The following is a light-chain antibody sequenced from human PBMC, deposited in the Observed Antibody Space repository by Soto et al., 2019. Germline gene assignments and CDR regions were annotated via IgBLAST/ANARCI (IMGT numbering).Light chain of an antibody. CDR3: QVWDSSSDPPV. V-gene: IGLV3-21*04. J-gene: IGLJ7*01. CDR1: NIGDKG. Sequence: SYVLTQTTSVSVAPGKTARIACGGDNIGDKGVHWYQQKPGQAPRLVMYYDDNRPSGIPERFSGSNSGNTAALTINWVEAGDEADYFCQVWDSSSDPPVFGGGTQLTVL. CDR2: YDD.